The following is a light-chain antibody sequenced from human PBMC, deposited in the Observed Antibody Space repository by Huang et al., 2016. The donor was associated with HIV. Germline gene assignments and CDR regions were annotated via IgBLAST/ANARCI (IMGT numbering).Light chain of an antibody. CDR3: QKYNSAPPFT. J-gene: IGKJ3*01. Sequence: DFQMTQSPSSLSASVGDRVTITCRASRGISNFLAWYQQKPGKVPKLLLYAASTLQSGVPSRFSGSGAGTDFTLTISSLQPEDVATYYCQKYNSAPPFTFGPGTKVDIK. V-gene: IGKV1-27*01. CDR1: RGISNF. CDR2: AAS.